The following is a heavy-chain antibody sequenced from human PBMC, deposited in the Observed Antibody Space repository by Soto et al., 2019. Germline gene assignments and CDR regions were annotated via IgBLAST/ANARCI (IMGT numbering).Heavy chain of an antibody. CDR2: IRSGGDGT. CDR3: AKGSSSGWYVFDC. CDR1: GFTFSNYV. J-gene: IGHJ4*02. Sequence: GGSLRLSCAASGFTFSNYVMSWVRQAPGKGLEWVSGIRSGGDGTYYGDSVKGRFTVARDNSKNTLYLQMNSLRAEDTAIYYCAKGSSSGWYVFDCWGQGTLVTVSS. V-gene: IGHV3-23*01. D-gene: IGHD6-19*01.